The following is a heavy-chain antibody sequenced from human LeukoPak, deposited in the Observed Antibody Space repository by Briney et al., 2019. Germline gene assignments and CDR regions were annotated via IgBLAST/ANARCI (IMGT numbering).Heavy chain of an antibody. CDR2: IYSGGST. CDR1: GFTVSSNY. V-gene: IGHV3-53*01. Sequence: GGSLRPSCAASGFTVSSNYMSWVRQAPGKGLDWVSVIYSGGSTYYADSVKGRFTISRDNSKNTLYLQMNSLRAEDTAVYYCARDGTGSYGLDYWGQGTLVTVSS. CDR3: ARDGTGSYGLDY. D-gene: IGHD1-26*01. J-gene: IGHJ4*02.